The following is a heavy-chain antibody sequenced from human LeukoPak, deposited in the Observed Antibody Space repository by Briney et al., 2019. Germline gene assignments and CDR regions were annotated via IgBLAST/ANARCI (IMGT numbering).Heavy chain of an antibody. CDR1: GFNFSTNY. CDR2: IYSATSA. V-gene: IGHV3-53*01. Sequence: GGSLRLSCAASGFNFSTNYMTWVRQAPGKGLEWVSLIYSATSAYYADSVKGRFTISRDNSKNSLFLQMNSLRAEETAVYYCVRRAGVNWGQGTLVTVSS. CDR3: VRRAGVN. J-gene: IGHJ4*02.